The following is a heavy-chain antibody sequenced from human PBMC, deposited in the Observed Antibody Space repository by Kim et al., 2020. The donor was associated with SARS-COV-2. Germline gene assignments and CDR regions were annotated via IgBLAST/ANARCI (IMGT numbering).Heavy chain of an antibody. V-gene: IGHV3-30*04. D-gene: IGHD3-22*01. CDR3: ARERYSSGYRSHYYYYYGMDV. CDR2: ISYDGSNK. Sequence: GGSLRLSCAASGFTFSSYAMHWVRQAPGKGLEWVAVISYDGSNKYYADSVKGRFTISRDNSKNTLYLQMNSLRAEDTAVYYCARERYSSGYRSHYYYYYGMDVWGQGTTVTVSS. CDR1: GFTFSSYA. J-gene: IGHJ6*02.